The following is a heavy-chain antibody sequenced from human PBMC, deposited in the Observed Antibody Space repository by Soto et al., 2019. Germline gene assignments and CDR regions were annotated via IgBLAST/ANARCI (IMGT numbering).Heavy chain of an antibody. V-gene: IGHV3-30*18. J-gene: IGHJ4*02. CDR2: VSSDGYTT. Sequence: QVQLVESGGGVVQPGWSLTLSCSASGFTFSNYGIHWVRQAPGKGLEWVAVVSSDGYTTYYADSLKGRFTISRDNSRNTLYLQMNSLSEQDTGTYYCAKEPTIGAVNFDYWGRGTLVIVSS. CDR1: GFTFSNYG. CDR3: AKEPTIGAVNFDY. D-gene: IGHD1-1*01.